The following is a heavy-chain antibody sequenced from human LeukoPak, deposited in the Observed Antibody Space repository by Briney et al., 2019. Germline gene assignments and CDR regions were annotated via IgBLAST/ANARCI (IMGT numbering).Heavy chain of an antibody. CDR1: GGSISSHH. CDR3: ARVSTTTYYYHYYMDV. J-gene: IGHJ6*03. V-gene: IGHV4-59*11. Sequence: SETLSLTCTVSGGSISSHHRSWIRHPPGKRLDCIGYIYYSGSTNYNPSLKSRVTISVDTSKNQFSLKLSSVSAADTAVYYCARVSTTTYYYHYYMDVWGKGTTVTVSS. D-gene: IGHD1-14*01. CDR2: IYYSGST.